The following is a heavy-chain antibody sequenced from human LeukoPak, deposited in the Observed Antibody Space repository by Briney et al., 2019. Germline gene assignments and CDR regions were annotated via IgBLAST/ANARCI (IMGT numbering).Heavy chain of an antibody. CDR3: ARGRITYYDFWSGAFDI. D-gene: IGHD3-3*01. CDR1: GGSISSGSYY. CDR2: IYTSGST. J-gene: IGHJ3*02. Sequence: SQTLSLTCTVSGGSISSGSYYWSWIRQPAGKGLEWIGRIYTSGSTNYNPSLKSRVTISVDTSKNQFSLKLSSVTAADTAVYYCARGRITYYDFWSGAFDIWGQGTMVTVSS. V-gene: IGHV4-61*02.